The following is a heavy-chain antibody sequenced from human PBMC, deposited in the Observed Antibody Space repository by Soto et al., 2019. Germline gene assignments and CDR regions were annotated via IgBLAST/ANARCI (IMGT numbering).Heavy chain of an antibody. CDR3: ARLDYIVTAVNVPTGPFDT. D-gene: IGHD2-15*01. J-gene: IGHJ4*02. V-gene: IGHV5-10-1*01. CDR2: SDPIDSYT. Sequence: RGESLKISCKGSGYSLTSYWISWVRQMPGQGVGWMGRSDPIDSYTNYSPSFEGHVTTSADKSTSTAYLQWNHLTASDSAMYYCARLDYIVTAVNVPTGPFDTWGQGTPVTVSS. CDR1: GYSLTSYW.